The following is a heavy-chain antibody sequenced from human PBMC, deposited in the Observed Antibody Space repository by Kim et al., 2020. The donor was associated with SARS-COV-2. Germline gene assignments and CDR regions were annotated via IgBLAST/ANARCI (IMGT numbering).Heavy chain of an antibody. Sequence: ADSVKGRFTISRDNAKESLYLQMNSLRAEDTAVYYCARARGSSGFYYDYWGQGALVTVSS. D-gene: IGHD3-22*01. V-gene: IGHV3-11*01. J-gene: IGHJ4*02. CDR3: ARARGSSGFYYDY.